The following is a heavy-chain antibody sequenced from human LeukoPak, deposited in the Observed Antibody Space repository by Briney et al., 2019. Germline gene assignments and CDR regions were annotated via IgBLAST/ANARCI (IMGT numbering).Heavy chain of an antibody. CDR3: ARARSYITMVRGVIHPDAFDI. Sequence: GGSLRLSCAASGFTFSSYDMHWVRQATGEGLEWVSAIGTAGDTYYPGSVKGRFTISRENAKNSLYLQMNSLRAGDTAVYYCARARSYITMVRGVIHPDAFDIWGQGTMVTVSS. D-gene: IGHD3-10*01. V-gene: IGHV3-13*01. CDR1: GFTFSSYD. CDR2: IGTAGDT. J-gene: IGHJ3*02.